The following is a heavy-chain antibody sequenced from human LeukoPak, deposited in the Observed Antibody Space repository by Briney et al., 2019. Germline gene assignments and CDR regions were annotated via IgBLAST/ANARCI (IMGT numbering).Heavy chain of an antibody. Sequence: PSETLSLTCTVSGGSISSYYWSWIRQPAGKGLEWIGRIYTSGSTNYNPSLKIRVTMSVDTSKNQFSLKLSSVTAADTAVYYCAGTNTYYYDSSGYYGLRLGAFDIWGQGTMVTVSS. J-gene: IGHJ3*02. D-gene: IGHD3-22*01. CDR2: IYTSGST. V-gene: IGHV4-4*07. CDR1: GGSISSYY. CDR3: AGTNTYYYDSSGYYGLRLGAFDI.